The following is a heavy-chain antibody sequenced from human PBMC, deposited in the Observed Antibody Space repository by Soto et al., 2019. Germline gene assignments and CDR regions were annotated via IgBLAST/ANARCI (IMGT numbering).Heavy chain of an antibody. D-gene: IGHD6-19*01. CDR3: TRDTSAWLSAFDI. CDR1: GYTLTDYY. J-gene: IGHJ3*02. CDR2: INPDSGGT. Sequence: GASVKVSCKASGYTLTDYYIHWVRQAPGQGLEWMGWINPDSGGTNYAQKFQGWVTVTSDTSNSTAYMELSRLRSDDTAVYYCTRDTSAWLSAFDIWGQGTMVTVSS. V-gene: IGHV1-2*04.